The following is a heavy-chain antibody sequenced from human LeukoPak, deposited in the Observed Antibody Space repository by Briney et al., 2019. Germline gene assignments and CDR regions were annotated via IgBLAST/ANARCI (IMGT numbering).Heavy chain of an antibody. CDR3: VRGYCAVTSCYFSSSYNWFDP. V-gene: IGHV3-74*01. Sequence: PGGSLRLSCAASGFTFRNYAMSWVRQAPGKGLVWVSRIISDGSSANYADSVKGRFTISRDNAKNTLYLQMNSLRAEDTAVYYCVRGYCAVTSCYFSSSYNWFDPWGQGTLVTVSS. J-gene: IGHJ5*02. CDR2: IISDGSSA. D-gene: IGHD2-2*01. CDR1: GFTFRNYA.